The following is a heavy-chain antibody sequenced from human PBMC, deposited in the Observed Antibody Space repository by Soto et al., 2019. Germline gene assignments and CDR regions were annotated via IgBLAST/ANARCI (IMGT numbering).Heavy chain of an antibody. Sequence: QVQLQQWGAGLLKPSETLSLTCAVYGGSFSGYYWSWIRQPPGKGLEWIGEINHSGSTNYNPSLKRRVTISVDTSKNQFSLKLSSVTAADTAVYYCARAYCSGGSCYSSFPYYYGMDVWGQGTTVTVSS. J-gene: IGHJ6*02. CDR3: ARAYCSGGSCYSSFPYYYGMDV. V-gene: IGHV4-34*01. CDR2: INHSGST. CDR1: GGSFSGYY. D-gene: IGHD2-15*01.